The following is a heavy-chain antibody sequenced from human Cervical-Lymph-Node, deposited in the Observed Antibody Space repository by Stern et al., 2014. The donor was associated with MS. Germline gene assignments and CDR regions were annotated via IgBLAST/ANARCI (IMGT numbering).Heavy chain of an antibody. V-gene: IGHV1-69*01. CDR1: GGTFSSYA. D-gene: IGHD3-3*01. J-gene: IGHJ6*02. Sequence: QMQLVQSGAEVKKPGSSVKVSCKASGGTFSSYAISWVRQAPGQGLEWMGGIIPIFGNANYAQKFQGRVTITADESTSPAYMELSSLRSEDTAVYYCARVHHEIFGAYGMDVWGQGTTVTVSS. CDR3: ARVHHEIFGAYGMDV. CDR2: IIPIFGNA.